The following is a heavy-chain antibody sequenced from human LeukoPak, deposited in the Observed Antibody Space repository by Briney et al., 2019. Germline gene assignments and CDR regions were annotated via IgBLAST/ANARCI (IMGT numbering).Heavy chain of an antibody. CDR1: GFTFTIYN. J-gene: IGHJ6*02. Sequence: GGSLRLSCAASGFTFTIYNMNWVRQAPGKGLEWVSYISSRSKTIYYADSVKGRFTISRDNAKNSLYLQMNSLRAEDTAVYYCARDQDYDFWSGYPYYYYGMDVWGQGTTVTVSS. CDR2: ISSRSKTI. CDR3: ARDQDYDFWSGYPYYYYGMDV. V-gene: IGHV3-48*04. D-gene: IGHD3-3*01.